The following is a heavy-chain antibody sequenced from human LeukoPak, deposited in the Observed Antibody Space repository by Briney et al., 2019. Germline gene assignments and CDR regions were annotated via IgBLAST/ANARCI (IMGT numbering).Heavy chain of an antibody. V-gene: IGHV1-2*02. J-gene: IGHJ6*03. CDR3: ARDGVGDTATYYYYYMDV. D-gene: IGHD5-18*01. CDR2: INPNSGGT. CDR1: RDTFIVSY. Sequence: ASVKVSCKTSRDTFIVSYIHWVRQAPGQGLEWMGWINPNSGGTNYAQKFQGRVTMTRDTSISTAYMELSRLRSDDTAVYYCARDGVGDTATYYYYYMDVWGKGTTVTISS.